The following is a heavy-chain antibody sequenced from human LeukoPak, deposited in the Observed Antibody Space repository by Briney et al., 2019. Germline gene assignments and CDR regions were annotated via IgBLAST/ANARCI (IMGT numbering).Heavy chain of an antibody. CDR2: IRYDGSNK. J-gene: IGHJ4*02. D-gene: IGHD6-19*01. Sequence: GSLRLSCAASGFTFSTYGMHWVRQAPGKGLEWVAFIRYDGSNKYYADSVKGRFTISRDNSKNTLYLQMNSLRGEDTAVYYCARDRKGGSGWTLFDYWGQGTLVTVSS. V-gene: IGHV3-30*02. CDR1: GFTFSTYG. CDR3: ARDRKGGSGWTLFDY.